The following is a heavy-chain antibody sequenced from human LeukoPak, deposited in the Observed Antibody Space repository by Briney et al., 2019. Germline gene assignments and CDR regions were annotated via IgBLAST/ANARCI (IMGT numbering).Heavy chain of an antibody. J-gene: IGHJ5*02. Sequence: SETLSLTCTVSGGSISSYYWSWIRQPAGKGLEWIGRIYTSGSTYYNPSLKSRVTISVDTSKNQFSLKLSSVTAADTAVYYCARRPIAAAAGWFDPWGQGTLVTVSS. CDR1: GGSISSYY. CDR3: ARRPIAAAAGWFDP. CDR2: IYTSGST. V-gene: IGHV4-4*07. D-gene: IGHD6-13*01.